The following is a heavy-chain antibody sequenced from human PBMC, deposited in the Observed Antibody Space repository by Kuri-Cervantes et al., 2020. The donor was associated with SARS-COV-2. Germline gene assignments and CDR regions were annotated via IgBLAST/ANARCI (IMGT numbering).Heavy chain of an antibody. V-gene: IGHV1-18*01. CDR2: ISAYNGNT. CDR1: GYTFISYG. D-gene: IGHD3-9*01. J-gene: IGHJ4*02. CDR3: AREKLRYFDWSKPPTPEYYFDY. Sequence: AVKVSCKASGYTFISYGISWVRQAPGQGLEWMGWISAYNGNTNYAQKLQGRVTMTTDTYTSTAYMELRSLRSGDTAVYYCAREKLRYFDWSKPPTPEYYFDYWGQGTLVTVSS.